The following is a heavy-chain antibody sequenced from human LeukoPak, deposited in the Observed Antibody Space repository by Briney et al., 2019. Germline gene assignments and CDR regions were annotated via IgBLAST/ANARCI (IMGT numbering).Heavy chain of an antibody. CDR1: GFTFSIYA. V-gene: IGHV3-30-3*01. D-gene: IGHD1-1*01. CDR2: ISYDGSNK. CDR3: ARDPPWTEGYYGMDV. J-gene: IGHJ6*02. Sequence: PGGSLRLSCAASGFTFSIYAMHWVRQAPGKGLEWVAVISYDGSNKYYADSVKGRFTISRDNSKNTLYLQMSSLRAEDTAVYYCARDPPWTEGYYGMDVWGQGTTVTVSS.